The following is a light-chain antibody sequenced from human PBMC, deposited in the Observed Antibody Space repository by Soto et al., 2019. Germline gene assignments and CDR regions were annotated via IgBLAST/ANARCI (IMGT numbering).Light chain of an antibody. J-gene: IGLJ7*01. CDR3: CSYAGTSTHTV. Sequence: QSALTQPASVSGSPGQSITISCTGTSSDVGSYKLVSWYQQHPGKAPKLMISEVSKGPSGISDRFSGSKSGSTASLTISGLQAEDEADYYCCSYAGTSTHTVFGGGTQLTVL. V-gene: IGLV2-23*02. CDR1: SSDVGSYKL. CDR2: EVS.